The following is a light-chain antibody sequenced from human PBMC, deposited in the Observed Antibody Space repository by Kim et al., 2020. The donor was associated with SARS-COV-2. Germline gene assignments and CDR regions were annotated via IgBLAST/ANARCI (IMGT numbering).Light chain of an antibody. CDR1: SLRSYF. V-gene: IGLV3-19*01. CDR2: GQN. CDR3: NSRDTNGDHLI. Sequence: SSELTKDPAVSVALGQTVRITCQGDSLRSYFPTWYQQKPGQAPVLVNYGQNNRPSGIPDRFSGSYSGNTASLTITETQAEDEADYYCNSRDTNGDHLIFG. J-gene: IGLJ2*01.